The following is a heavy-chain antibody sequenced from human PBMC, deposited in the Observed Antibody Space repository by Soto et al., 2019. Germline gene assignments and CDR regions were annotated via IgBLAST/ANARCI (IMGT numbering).Heavy chain of an antibody. CDR2: IDRSGDIT. J-gene: IGHJ4*02. CDR3: TKGSRVYEPTGLFFDY. D-gene: IGHD2-8*02. Sequence: GGSLILSCAASGFPFVNFAMSWVRQAPGKGLEWVSSIDRSGDITFYAGSVKDRFSISRDNSRNTLFLLMNNLRADDSAMYYCTKGSRVYEPTGLFFDYWGQGTLVTVCS. V-gene: IGHV3-23*01. CDR1: GFPFVNFA.